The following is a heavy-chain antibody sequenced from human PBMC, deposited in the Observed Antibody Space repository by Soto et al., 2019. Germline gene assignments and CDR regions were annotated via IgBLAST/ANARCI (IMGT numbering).Heavy chain of an antibody. J-gene: IGHJ4*02. CDR2: IYYSGST. V-gene: IGHV4-30-4*01. CDR1: GGSISSGAYY. D-gene: IGHD4-17*01. Sequence: QVQLQESGPGLVKPSQTLSLTCTVSGGSISSGAYYWSWVRQPPGKGLEWIGYIYYSGSTYYNPSLKSRVNVSXDXPKNQFSLQLSSVTATDTAVYYCARDTYGDTYYFDYWGQGTLVTVSS. CDR3: ARDTYGDTYYFDY.